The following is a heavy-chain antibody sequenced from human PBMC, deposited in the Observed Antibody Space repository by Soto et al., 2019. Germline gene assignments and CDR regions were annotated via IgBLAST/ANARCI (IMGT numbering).Heavy chain of an antibody. V-gene: IGHV2-5*02. CDR3: AHMWLICNWFDP. CDR2: IYWDDDK. CDR1: GFSLTTSGVA. Sequence: QITLRESGPTLVKPTQTLTLTCTFSGFSLTTSGVAVGWIRQPPGKALEWLALIYWDDDKRYSPSLKSRLSITKDTSKKQVVLTMTNMHPMDTATYYCAHMWLICNWFDPWGQGTLVTVSS. D-gene: IGHD3-22*01. J-gene: IGHJ5*02.